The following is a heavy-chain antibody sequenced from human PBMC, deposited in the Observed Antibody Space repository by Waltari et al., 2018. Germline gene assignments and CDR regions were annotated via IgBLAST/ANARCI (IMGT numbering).Heavy chain of an antibody. CDR1: GYSISSGYY. V-gene: IGHV4-38-2*01. J-gene: IGHJ5*02. Sequence: QVQLQESGPGLVKPSETLSLTCAVSGYSISSGYYWGWIRQPPGKGLEWIGSIYHSGGTYYNPSLKGRVTISVDTSKNQFSLKLSSVTAADTAVYYCARRGNWNDGGWFDPWGQGTLVTVSS. D-gene: IGHD1-20*01. CDR2: IYHSGGT. CDR3: ARRGNWNDGGWFDP.